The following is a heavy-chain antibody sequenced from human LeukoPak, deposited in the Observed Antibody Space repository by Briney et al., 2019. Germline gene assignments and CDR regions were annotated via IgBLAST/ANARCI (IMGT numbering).Heavy chain of an antibody. CDR1: GGSFSGYY. J-gene: IGHJ4*02. V-gene: IGHV4-34*01. CDR2: INPSRNT. CDR3: ARRYDFWSGYPPPLDY. Sequence: PSETLSLTCAVYGGSFSGYYWNWIRQPPGKGLEWIGQINPSRNTNYNPSLKSRVTISVDTSKKQFSLKLSSVTAADTAVYYCARRYDFWSGYPPPLDYWGQGTLVTVSS. D-gene: IGHD3-3*01.